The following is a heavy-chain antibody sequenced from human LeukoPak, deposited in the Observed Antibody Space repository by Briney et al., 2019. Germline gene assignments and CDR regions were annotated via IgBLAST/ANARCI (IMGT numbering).Heavy chain of an antibody. V-gene: IGHV3-23*01. CDR1: GFTFSNYA. J-gene: IGHJ5*02. Sequence: GGSLRLSCAASGFTFSNYAMSWVRQAPGKGLEWVSAISGSASSTYHADSVKGRFTISRDNSKNTLYLQMNSLRVEDTAVYYCAKDGNMPLNWFDPWGQGTLVTVSS. D-gene: IGHD1/OR15-1a*01. CDR2: ISGSASST. CDR3: AKDGNMPLNWFDP.